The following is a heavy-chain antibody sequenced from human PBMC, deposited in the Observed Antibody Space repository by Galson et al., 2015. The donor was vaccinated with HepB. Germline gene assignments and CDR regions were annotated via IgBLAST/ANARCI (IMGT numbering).Heavy chain of an antibody. D-gene: IGHD6-19*01. CDR2: FDPEDGET. CDR3: ATPAEVYSSGWYYY. Sequence: SVKVSCKVSGYTLTELSMHWVRQAPGKGLEWMGGFDPEDGETIYAQKFQGRVTMTEDTSTDTAYMELSSLRSEDTAVYYCATPAEVYSSGWYYYWGQGTLVTASS. V-gene: IGHV1-24*01. CDR1: GYTLTELS. J-gene: IGHJ4*02.